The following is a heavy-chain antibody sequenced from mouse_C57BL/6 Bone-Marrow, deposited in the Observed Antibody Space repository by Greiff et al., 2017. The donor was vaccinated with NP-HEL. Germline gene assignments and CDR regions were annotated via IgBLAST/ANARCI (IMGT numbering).Heavy chain of an antibody. CDR2: INPNYGTT. V-gene: IGHV1-39*01. J-gene: IGHJ3*01. D-gene: IGHD2-5*01. Sequence: VEPGASVKISCKASGYSFTDYNMNWVKQSNGKSLEWIGVINPNYGTTSYNQKFKGKATLTVDQSSSTAYMQLNSLTSEDSAVYYCARYDYSNPWFAYWGQGTLVTVSA. CDR3: ARYDYSNPWFAY. CDR1: GYSFTDYN.